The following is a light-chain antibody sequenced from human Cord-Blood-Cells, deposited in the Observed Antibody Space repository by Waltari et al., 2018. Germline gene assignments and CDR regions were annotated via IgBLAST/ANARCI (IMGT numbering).Light chain of an antibody. V-gene: IGLV2-14*01. J-gene: IGLJ1*01. CDR1: SSDVGGYYY. CDR2: DVS. Sequence: QSALTQPASVSGSPGQSITISCNGTSSDVGGYYYVPWYQQHPGKAPKLMIYDVSNRPSGVSNRFSGSKSGNTASLTISGLQAEDEADYYCSSYTSSSTYVFGTGTKVTVL. CDR3: SSYTSSSTYV.